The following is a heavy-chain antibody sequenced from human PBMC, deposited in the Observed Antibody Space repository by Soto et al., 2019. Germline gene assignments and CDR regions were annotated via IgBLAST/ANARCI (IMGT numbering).Heavy chain of an antibody. J-gene: IGHJ3*02. V-gene: IGHV1-18*01. CDR2: ISAYNGNT. CDR3: ARNVLLWFGELYPFDI. CDR1: GYTFTSYG. Sequence: GASVKVSCKASGYTFTSYGISWVRQAPGQGLEWMGWISAYNGNTKYAQKFQGRVTITRDTSASTAYMELSSLGSEDTAVYYCARNVLLWFGELYPFDIWGQGTMVTVSS. D-gene: IGHD3-10*01.